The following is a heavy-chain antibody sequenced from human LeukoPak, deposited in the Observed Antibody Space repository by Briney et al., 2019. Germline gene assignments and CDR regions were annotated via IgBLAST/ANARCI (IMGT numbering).Heavy chain of an antibody. V-gene: IGHV3-15*01. Sequence: GGSLRLSCAASGFTFSNAWMSWVRQAPGKGLEWVGRIKSKTDGGTTDYAAPVKGRFTISRDDSKNTLYLQMNSLRAEDTAVYYCARDNYDFWSGYQNFDYWGQGTLVTVSS. CDR2: IKSKTDGGTT. CDR1: GFTFSNAW. CDR3: ARDNYDFWSGYQNFDY. D-gene: IGHD3-3*01. J-gene: IGHJ4*02.